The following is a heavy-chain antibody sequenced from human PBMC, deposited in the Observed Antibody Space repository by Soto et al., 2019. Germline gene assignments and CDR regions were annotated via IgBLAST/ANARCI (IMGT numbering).Heavy chain of an antibody. CDR1: GGTLSSYA. CDR3: ARAVHYYDSSGYYYEGSVYFDY. CDR2: IIPIFGTA. J-gene: IGHJ4*02. Sequence: GASVKVSCKASGGTLSSYAISWVRQAPGQGLEWMGGIIPIFGTANYAQKFQGRVTITADKSTSTAYMELSSLRSEDTAVYYCARAVHYYDSSGYYYEGSVYFDYWGQGTLVTVSS. V-gene: IGHV1-69*06. D-gene: IGHD3-22*01.